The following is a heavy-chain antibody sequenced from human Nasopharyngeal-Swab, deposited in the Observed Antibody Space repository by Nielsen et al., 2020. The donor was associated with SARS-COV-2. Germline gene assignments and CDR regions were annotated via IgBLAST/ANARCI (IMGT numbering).Heavy chain of an antibody. CDR1: GYTFTSYA. D-gene: IGHD1-1*01. CDR3: ARGSGWNDLGWFDP. CDR2: INTNTGNP. V-gene: IGHV7-4-1*02. Sequence: ASVKVSCKASGYTFTSYAMNWVRQAPGQGLEWMGWINTNTGNPTYAQGFTGRFVFSLDTSVSTAYLQISSLKAEDTSVYYCARGSGWNDLGWFDPWGQGTLVTVSS. J-gene: IGHJ5*02.